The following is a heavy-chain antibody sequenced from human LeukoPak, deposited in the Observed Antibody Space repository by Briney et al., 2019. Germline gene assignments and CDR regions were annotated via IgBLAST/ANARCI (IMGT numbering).Heavy chain of an antibody. Sequence: SVTVSCKASGYTLTSFAMHWVRQAPGQGLEWMGGIIPIFGTANYAQKFQGRVTITTDESTSTAYMGLSSLRSEDTAVYYCARARAPTVTNYYYGMDVWGQGTTVTVSS. CDR2: IIPIFGTA. V-gene: IGHV1-69*05. CDR1: GYTLTSFA. D-gene: IGHD4-17*01. J-gene: IGHJ6*01. CDR3: ARARAPTVTNYYYGMDV.